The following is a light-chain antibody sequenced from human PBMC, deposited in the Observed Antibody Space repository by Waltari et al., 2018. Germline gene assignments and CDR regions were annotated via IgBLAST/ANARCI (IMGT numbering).Light chain of an antibody. J-gene: IGKJ3*01. CDR2: KAS. Sequence: DIQLTQSPSTLSPSVGDRVTITCRASQSVASGVAWYQQKPGKAPKSLIYKASSLESGGPSRFCGSGSGTEVTFSITSLQPDDFETYYCQQYNDNSPFAFGPGTRVDIK. CDR1: QSVASG. V-gene: IGKV1-5*03. CDR3: QQYNDNSPFA.